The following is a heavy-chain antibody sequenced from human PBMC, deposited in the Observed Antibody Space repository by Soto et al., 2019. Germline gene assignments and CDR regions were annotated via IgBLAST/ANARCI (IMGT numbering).Heavy chain of an antibody. D-gene: IGHD2-15*01. CDR1: GFTFSNAW. J-gene: IGHJ4*02. CDR3: TTEGPGYCSGGSCYAIDY. CDR2: IISKTDGGTT. V-gene: IGHV3-15*01. Sequence: EVQLVESGGGLVKPGGSLRLSCAASGFTFSNAWMSWVRQAPGKGLEWVGRIISKTDGGTTDYAAPVKGRFTISRDDSKNTLYLQMNSLKTEDTAVYYCTTEGPGYCSGGSCYAIDYWGQGTLVTVSS.